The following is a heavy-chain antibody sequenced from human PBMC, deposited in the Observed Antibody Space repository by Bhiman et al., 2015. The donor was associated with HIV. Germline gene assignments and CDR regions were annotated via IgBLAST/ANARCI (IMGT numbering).Heavy chain of an antibody. D-gene: IGHD1-26*01. Sequence: EVQLVESGGGLVKPGGSLRLSCAASGFTFSSYSMNWVRQAPGKGLEWVSGINWNGGSTGYADSVKGRCTISRDNGKNSLYLQMNSLRAEDTALYYCARRDSGSLSFDMWGQGTMVTVSS. J-gene: IGHJ3*02. V-gene: IGHV3-20*04. CDR2: INWNGGST. CDR1: GFTFSSYS. CDR3: ARRDSGSLSFDM.